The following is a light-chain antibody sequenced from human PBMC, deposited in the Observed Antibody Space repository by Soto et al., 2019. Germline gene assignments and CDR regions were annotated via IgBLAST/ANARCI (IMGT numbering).Light chain of an antibody. V-gene: IGKV1-39*01. CDR1: QGISSY. CDR2: AAS. J-gene: IGKJ1*01. Sequence: DSQITQSPSTLSASVGDRVTIRCRASQGISSYLNWYQQKPGKAPKLLIYAASSLQSGVPSRFSGSGSGTDFTLTISSLQPEDFATYYCQQSYSTPSTFGQGTKVDIK. CDR3: QQSYSTPST.